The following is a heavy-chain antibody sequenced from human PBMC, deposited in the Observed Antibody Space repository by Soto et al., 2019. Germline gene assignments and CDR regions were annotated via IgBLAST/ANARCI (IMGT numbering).Heavy chain of an antibody. D-gene: IGHD6-19*01. CDR3: ATAGADMAVAGIHY. Sequence: QVQLVQSGAEVKKPGASVKVSCKASGYTFTGYYMHWVRQAPGQGLEWMGWINPNSGVTNYAQKFQGWVTMTRDTSISTAYMELSRLRSDDTAVYYCATAGADMAVAGIHYWGQGTLVTVSS. V-gene: IGHV1-2*04. CDR1: GYTFTGYY. CDR2: INPNSGVT. J-gene: IGHJ4*02.